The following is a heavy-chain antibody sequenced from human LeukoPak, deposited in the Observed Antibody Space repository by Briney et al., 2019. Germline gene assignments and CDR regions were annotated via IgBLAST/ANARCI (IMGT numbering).Heavy chain of an antibody. CDR2: IYYSGST. J-gene: IGHJ5*02. D-gene: IGHD3-3*01. CDR1: GGSNSSYY. CDR3: ARESLFGVVITKGTFDP. V-gene: IGHV4-59*12. Sequence: SGTLSLXCTVSGGSNSSYYWSWIRQPPGKGLEWIGYIYYSGSTNYNPSLKSRVTISVDTSKNQFSLKLSSVTAADTAVYYCARESLFGVVITKGTFDPWGQGTLVTVSS.